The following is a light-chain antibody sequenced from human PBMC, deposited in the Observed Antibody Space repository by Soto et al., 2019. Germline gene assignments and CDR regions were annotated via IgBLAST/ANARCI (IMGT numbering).Light chain of an antibody. CDR3: QQSYSIPQT. CDR1: QSISSY. V-gene: IGKV1-39*01. Sequence: DIQMTQSPSSLSASVGDRVTITCRASQSISSYLNWYQQKPGNALKLLIYAASSLQSGVPSRFSGSGSGTDFTLTIKSLQPEDFATYYCQQSYSIPQTFGQGTKLEIK. CDR2: AAS. J-gene: IGKJ2*01.